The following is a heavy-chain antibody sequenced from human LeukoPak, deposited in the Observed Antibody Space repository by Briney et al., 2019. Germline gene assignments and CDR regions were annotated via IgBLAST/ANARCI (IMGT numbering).Heavy chain of an antibody. D-gene: IGHD3-3*01. CDR2: ISFSSSYI. V-gene: IGHV3-21*01. CDR3: ARGTLRFLISTAGPSFDY. J-gene: IGHJ4*02. CDR1: GFTFSSYS. Sequence: GGSLRLSCAASGFTFSSYSMNWVRQAPGKGLEWVSSISFSSSYIHYADSVKGRFTISRDNAKNSLYLQMNSLRAEDTAVYYCARGTLRFLISTAGPSFDYWGQGALVTVSS.